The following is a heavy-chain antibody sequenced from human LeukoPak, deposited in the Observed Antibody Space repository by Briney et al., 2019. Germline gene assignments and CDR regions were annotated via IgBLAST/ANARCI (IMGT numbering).Heavy chain of an antibody. Sequence: ASVKVSCKAFGYTFTSYGISWVRQAPGQGLEWMGWISAYNGNTNYAQKLQGRVTMTTDTSTSTAYMELRSLRSDDTAVYYCARDSHDYVWGSLGYWGQGTLVTVSS. V-gene: IGHV1-18*04. CDR1: GYTFTSYG. CDR2: ISAYNGNT. CDR3: ARDSHDYVWGSLGY. D-gene: IGHD3-16*01. J-gene: IGHJ4*02.